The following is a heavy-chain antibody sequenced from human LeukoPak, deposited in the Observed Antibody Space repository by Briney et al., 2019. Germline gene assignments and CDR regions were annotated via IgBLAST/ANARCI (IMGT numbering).Heavy chain of an antibody. CDR3: AYNRNFALDN. D-gene: IGHD1-14*01. CDR2: VYHSGGA. V-gene: IGHV4/OR15-8*01. Sequence: SETLSLTCAVSGASIASHSWWSWVRQPPGKGLEWIGEVYHSGGANYKPSLKSRVTISVDTSRNHFSLKLTSVAAADTAVYFCAYNRNFALDNWGQGTLVTVSS. CDR1: GASIASHSW. J-gene: IGHJ4*01.